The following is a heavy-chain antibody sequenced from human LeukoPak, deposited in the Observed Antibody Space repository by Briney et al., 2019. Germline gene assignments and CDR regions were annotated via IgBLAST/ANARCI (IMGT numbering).Heavy chain of an antibody. CDR3: AAGGPTAFDY. Sequence: PSETLSLTCTVSGGSISSYYWSWIRQPPGKGLEWIGYIYFSGSTNYNPSLKSRVTISVDTSKNQFSLKLSSVTAADTAVYYCAAGGPTAFDYWGQGTLVSVSS. CDR2: IYFSGST. D-gene: IGHD1-14*01. V-gene: IGHV4-59*13. CDR1: GGSISSYY. J-gene: IGHJ4*02.